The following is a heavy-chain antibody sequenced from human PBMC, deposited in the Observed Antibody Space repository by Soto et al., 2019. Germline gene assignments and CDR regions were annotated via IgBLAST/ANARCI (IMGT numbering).Heavy chain of an antibody. V-gene: IGHV1-3*01. CDR2: INAGNGNT. CDR1: GYTFTSYA. CDR3: ARFGQTGDDAFDI. J-gene: IGHJ3*02. Sequence: ASVKVSCKASGYTFTSYAMHWVRQAPGQRLEWMGWINAGNGNTKYSQKFQGRVTITRDTSASTAYMELSSLRSEDTAVYYCARFGQTGDDAFDIWGQGTMVTVSS. D-gene: IGHD7-27*01.